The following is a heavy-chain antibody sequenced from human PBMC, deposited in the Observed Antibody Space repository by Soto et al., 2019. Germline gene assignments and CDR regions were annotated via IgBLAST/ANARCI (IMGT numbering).Heavy chain of an antibody. CDR2: IYYSGST. CDR1: GGSTSSSSYY. Sequence: SETLSLTCTVSGGSTSSSSYYWGWIRQPPGKGLEWIGSIYYSGSTYYNPSLKSRVTISVDTSKNQFSLKLSSVTAADTAVYYCAIRGIQLWSDFEYWGQGTLVTVSS. V-gene: IGHV4-39*01. D-gene: IGHD5-18*01. J-gene: IGHJ4*02. CDR3: AIRGIQLWSDFEY.